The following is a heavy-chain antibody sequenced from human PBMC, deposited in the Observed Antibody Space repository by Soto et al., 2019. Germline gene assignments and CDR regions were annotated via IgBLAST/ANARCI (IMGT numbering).Heavy chain of an antibody. CDR3: ARVRVSVYSNSVYYYYGMDV. CDR1: GYSLTSYG. Sequence: XSVKVSCKASGYSLTSYGISWVRQAPGQGLEWMGWISAYNGNTNYAQKLQGRVTMPTDTSTSTAYMELRSLRSDDTAVYYCARVRVSVYSNSVYYYYGMDVWGQGTTVTVSS. D-gene: IGHD4-4*01. V-gene: IGHV1-18*01. J-gene: IGHJ6*02. CDR2: ISAYNGNT.